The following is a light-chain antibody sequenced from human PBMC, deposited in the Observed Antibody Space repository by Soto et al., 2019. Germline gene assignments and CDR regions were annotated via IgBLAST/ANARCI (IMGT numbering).Light chain of an antibody. CDR1: QGIRHD. V-gene: IGKV1-17*01. CDR2: AAS. Sequence: IEMTQSPSSLSVSVGDRVTITCRASQGIRHDLGWYQQKPGKAPELLIYAASILQSGVPSRFSGSGSGTEFTLTISSLQPEDFATYYCQGHSTYPRTFGPGTKVDIK. CDR3: QGHSTYPRT. J-gene: IGKJ1*01.